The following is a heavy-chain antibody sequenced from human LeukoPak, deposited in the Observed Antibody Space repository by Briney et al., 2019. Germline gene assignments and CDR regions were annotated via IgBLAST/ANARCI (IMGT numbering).Heavy chain of an antibody. CDR2: IYSGGTA. V-gene: IGHV3-66*04. CDR3: ARPGIVGATAFDS. J-gene: IGHJ4*02. Sequence: PGGSLRLSCAASGFTVSSNYMSWVRQAPGKGLEWVSVIYSGGTAYYADSVKGRFTISRDNSKNTLYLHMNSLRADDTAVYYCARPGIVGATAFDSWGQGTLVTVSS. D-gene: IGHD1-26*01. CDR1: GFTVSSNY.